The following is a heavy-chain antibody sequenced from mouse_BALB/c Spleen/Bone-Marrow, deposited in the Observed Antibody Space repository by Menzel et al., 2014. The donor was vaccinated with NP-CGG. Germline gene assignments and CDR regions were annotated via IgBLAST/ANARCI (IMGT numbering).Heavy chain of an antibody. CDR2: INPGSNTI. D-gene: IGHD2-3*01. J-gene: IGHJ3*01. Sequence: DVMLVESGGGLVQPGGSLKLSCAASGFDFSRYWMSWVRQAPGKGLEWIGEINPGSNTINYTPSLKDKFIISRDNAKNTQYLQMSKVRSEDTALYYCARLGYYGWFAYWGQGTLVTVSA. CDR3: ARLGYYGWFAY. CDR1: GFDFSRYW. V-gene: IGHV4-1*02.